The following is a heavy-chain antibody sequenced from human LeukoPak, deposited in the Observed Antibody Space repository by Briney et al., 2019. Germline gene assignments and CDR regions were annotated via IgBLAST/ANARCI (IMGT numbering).Heavy chain of an antibody. CDR2: IYHSGST. CDR3: ARGDSLGFLH. J-gene: IGHJ1*01. Sequence: KPSETLSLTCTVSGYSISSGYYWGWIRPPPGKGLEWIGSIYHSGSTYYNPSLKSRVTISVDTSKNQFSLKLSSVTAADTAVYYCARGDSLGFLHWGQGTLVTVSS. CDR1: GYSISSGYY. D-gene: IGHD5-12*01. V-gene: IGHV4-38-2*02.